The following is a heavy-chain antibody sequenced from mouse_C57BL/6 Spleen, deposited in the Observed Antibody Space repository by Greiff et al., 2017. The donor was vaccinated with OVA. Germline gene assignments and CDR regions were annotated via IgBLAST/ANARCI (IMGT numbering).Heavy chain of an antibody. D-gene: IGHD2-3*01. V-gene: IGHV1-55*01. Sequence: QVQLQQPGAELVKPGASVKMSCKASGYTFTSYWITWVKQRPGQGLEWIGDIYPGSGSTNYNEKFKSKATMTVDTSSSTDYMQLSSLTSEDSAVYYCARDYLDGHDEDYYAMDYWGQGTSVTVSS. CDR1: GYTFTSYW. J-gene: IGHJ4*01. CDR3: ARDYLDGHDEDYYAMDY. CDR2: IYPGSGST.